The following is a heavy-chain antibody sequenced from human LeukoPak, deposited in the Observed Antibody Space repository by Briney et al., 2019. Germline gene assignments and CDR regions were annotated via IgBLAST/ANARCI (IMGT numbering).Heavy chain of an antibody. CDR1: GGSISSGSYY. CDR2: IYTSGST. D-gene: IGHD3-22*01. CDR3: ARWLGYFDY. V-gene: IGHV4-61*02. J-gene: IGHJ4*02. Sequence: SETLSLTCTVSGGSISSGSYYWSWIRQPAGKGLEWIGRIYTSGSTNYNPSLKSRVTISVDRSKNQFSLKLSSVTAADTAVYYCARWLGYFDYWGQGTLVTVSS.